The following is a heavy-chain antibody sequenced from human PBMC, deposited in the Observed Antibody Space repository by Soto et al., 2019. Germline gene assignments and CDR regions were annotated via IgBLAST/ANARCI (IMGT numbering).Heavy chain of an antibody. J-gene: IGHJ6*02. Sequence: PSQTLSLTCAISWDSVSSNSAAWNWIRQSPSRGLEWLGRTYYRSKWYNDYAVSVKSRITINPDTSKNQFSLQLNSVTPEDTAVYYCARGRELLLRSLLHYYGMDVWGQGTTVTVSS. CDR1: WDSVSSNSAA. D-gene: IGHD1-26*01. CDR2: TYYRSKWYN. V-gene: IGHV6-1*01. CDR3: ARGRELLLRSLLHYYGMDV.